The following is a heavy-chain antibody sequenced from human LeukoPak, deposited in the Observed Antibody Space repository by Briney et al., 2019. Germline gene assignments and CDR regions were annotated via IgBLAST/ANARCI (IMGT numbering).Heavy chain of an antibody. CDR2: ISSNGGST. CDR3: VKDPGYSSSWYFDY. J-gene: IGHJ4*02. D-gene: IGHD6-13*01. CDR1: GFTFSSYA. V-gene: IGHV3-64D*06. Sequence: GGSLGLSCSASGFTFSSYAMHWVRQAPGKGLEYVSAISSNGGSTYYADSVKGRFTISRDNSKNTLYLQMSTLRAEDTAVYYCVKDPGYSSSWYFDYWGQGTLVTVSS.